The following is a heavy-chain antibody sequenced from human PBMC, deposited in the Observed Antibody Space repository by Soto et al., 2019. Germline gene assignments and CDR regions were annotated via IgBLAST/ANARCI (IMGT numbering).Heavy chain of an antibody. CDR2: INHSGST. Sequence: SETLSLTCAVYGGSFSGYYWSWIRQPPGKGLEWIGEINHSGSTNYNPSLKSRVTISVDTSKNQFSLKLSSVTAADTAVYYCARGGSEDWNYAWYWFDPWGQGTLVTVSS. V-gene: IGHV4-34*01. J-gene: IGHJ5*02. CDR1: GGSFSGYY. CDR3: ARGGSEDWNYAWYWFDP. D-gene: IGHD1-7*01.